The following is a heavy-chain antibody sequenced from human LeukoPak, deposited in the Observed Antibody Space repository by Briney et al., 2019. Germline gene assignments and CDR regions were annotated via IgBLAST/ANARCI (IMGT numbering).Heavy chain of an antibody. CDR3: AAGRTVGYCSGGSCYSLGMDV. CDR2: ISGSGGST. D-gene: IGHD2-15*01. CDR1: GFTFSSYA. Sequence: GGSLRLSCAASGFTFSSYAMSWVRQAPGKGLEWVSAISGSGGSTYYADSVKGRFTIFRDNSKNTLYLQMNSLRAEDTAVYYCAAGRTVGYCSGGSCYSLGMDVWGQGTTVTVSS. J-gene: IGHJ6*02. V-gene: IGHV3-23*01.